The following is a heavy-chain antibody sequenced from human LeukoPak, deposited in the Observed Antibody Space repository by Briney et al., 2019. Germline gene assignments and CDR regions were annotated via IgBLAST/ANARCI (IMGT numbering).Heavy chain of an antibody. CDR2: ISAYNGNT. CDR3: ARVAAVKTYYGMDV. J-gene: IGHJ6*02. D-gene: IGHD6-13*01. CDR1: GYTFTSYG. V-gene: IGHV1-18*01. Sequence: GASVKVSCKASGYTFTSYGISWVRQAPGQGLEWMGWISAYNGNTNYAQKLQGRVTMTTDTSTSTAYMELRSLRSDDTAVYYCARVAAVKTYYGMDVWGQGTTVTVSS.